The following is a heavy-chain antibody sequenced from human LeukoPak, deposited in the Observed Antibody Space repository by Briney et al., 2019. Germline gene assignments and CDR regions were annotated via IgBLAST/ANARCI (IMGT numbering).Heavy chain of an antibody. CDR3: AGFYDILTGRPI. J-gene: IGHJ3*02. CDR1: GITFSNYA. CDR2: ISGSGGST. D-gene: IGHD3-9*01. V-gene: IGHV3-23*01. Sequence: GGSLRLSCVASGITFSNYAVSWVRQAPGKGLEWVSAISGSGGSTYYADSVKGRFTISRDNSKNTLYLQMNSLRAEDTAVYYCAGFYDILTGRPIWGQGTMVTVSS.